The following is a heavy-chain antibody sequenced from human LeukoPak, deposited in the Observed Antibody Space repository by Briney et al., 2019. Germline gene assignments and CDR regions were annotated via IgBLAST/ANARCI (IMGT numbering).Heavy chain of an antibody. J-gene: IGHJ6*03. V-gene: IGHV1-8*03. CDR3: ARAKGVLEQWLVRYYYYYMDV. D-gene: IGHD6-19*01. CDR1: GYTFTSYD. Sequence: ASVKVSCKASGYTFTSYDINWVRQATGQGLEWMGWMNPNSGNTGYAQKFQGRVTITRNTSISTAYMELSSLRSEDTAVYYCARAKGVLEQWLVRYYYYYMDVWGKGITVTVSS. CDR2: MNPNSGNT.